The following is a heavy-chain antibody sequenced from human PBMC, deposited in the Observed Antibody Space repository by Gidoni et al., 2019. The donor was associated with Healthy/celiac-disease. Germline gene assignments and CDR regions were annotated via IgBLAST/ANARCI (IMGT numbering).Heavy chain of an antibody. J-gene: IGHJ4*02. V-gene: IGHV3-64*01. D-gene: IGHD2-2*01. CDR1: GFTFSSYA. CDR2: ISSNGGST. CDR3: ARYCSSTSCYPY. Sequence: EVQLVESGGGLVQPGGSLRLSCAASGFTFSSYAMHWVRQAPGKGLEDVSAISSNGGSTYYANSVKGRFTISRDNSKNTLYLQMGSLRAEDMAVYYCARYCSSTSCYPYWGQGTLVTVSS.